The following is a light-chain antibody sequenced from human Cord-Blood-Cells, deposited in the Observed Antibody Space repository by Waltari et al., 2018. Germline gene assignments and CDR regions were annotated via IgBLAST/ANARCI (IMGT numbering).Light chain of an antibody. V-gene: IGLV2-23*01. Sequence: QSALTQPASVSGSPGQSITISCTGTSSDVGSYKLVACYQQNPGKAPKLIIYEGSRRPSGVSNRCSGCTSGNTASLTLSGLQAEDEADYYCCSYAGSSTVFGGGTKLTV. CDR2: EGS. CDR1: SSDVGSYKL. CDR3: CSYAGSSTV. J-gene: IGLJ3*02.